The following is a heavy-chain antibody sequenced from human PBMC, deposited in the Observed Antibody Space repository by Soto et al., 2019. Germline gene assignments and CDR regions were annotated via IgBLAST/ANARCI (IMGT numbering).Heavy chain of an antibody. CDR2: IYTSGST. J-gene: IGHJ6*02. Sequence: SETLSLTCTVSGGSISSYYWSWIRQPAGKGLEWIGRIYTSGSTNYNPSLKSRVTMSVDTSKNQFSLKLSSVTAADTAVYYCARDGRSGSPPYYYYGMDVWGQGTTVTVSS. CDR3: ARDGRSGSPPYYYYGMDV. CDR1: GGSISSYY. D-gene: IGHD3-10*01. V-gene: IGHV4-4*07.